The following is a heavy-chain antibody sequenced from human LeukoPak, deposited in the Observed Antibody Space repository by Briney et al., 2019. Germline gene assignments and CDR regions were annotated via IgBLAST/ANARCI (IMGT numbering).Heavy chain of an antibody. D-gene: IGHD6-13*01. V-gene: IGHV3-23*01. CDR2: ISSSGGST. Sequence: GGSLRLSCAASGFTFSSYWMSWVRQAPGKGLEWVSAISSSGGSTYYADSVKGRFTISRDNSKNTLYLQMNSLRAEDTAVYYCAKPSYTSSWYEFDYWGQGTLVTVSS. CDR3: AKPSYTSSWYEFDY. J-gene: IGHJ4*02. CDR1: GFTFSSYW.